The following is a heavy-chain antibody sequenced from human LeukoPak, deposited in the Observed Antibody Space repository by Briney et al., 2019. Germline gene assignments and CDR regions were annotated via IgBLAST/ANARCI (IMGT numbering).Heavy chain of an antibody. J-gene: IGHJ5*02. CDR2: IYHSGST. CDR1: GYSISSGYY. CDR3: ARAQGYCSGGSCYRSGYNWFDP. D-gene: IGHD2-15*01. V-gene: IGHV4-38-2*01. Sequence: SETLSLTCAVSGYSISSGYYWGWIRHPPGKGLEWIGSIYHSGSTYYNPSLKSRVTISVDTSKNQFSLQLSSVTAADTAVYYCARAQGYCSGGSCYRSGYNWFDPWGQGTLVTVSS.